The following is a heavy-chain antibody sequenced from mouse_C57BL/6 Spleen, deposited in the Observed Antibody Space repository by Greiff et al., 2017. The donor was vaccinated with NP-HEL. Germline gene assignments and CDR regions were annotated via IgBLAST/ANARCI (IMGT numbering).Heavy chain of an antibody. V-gene: IGHV7-1*01. CDR2: SRNKANDYTT. CDR3: AREADYAMDY. Sequence: DVHLVESGGGLVQSGRSLRLSCATSGFTFSDFYMEWVRQAPGKGLEWIAASRNKANDYTTEYSAYVKGRFIVSRDTSQSILYLQMNALRAEDPAIYYCAREADYAMDYWGQGTPVTVSS. J-gene: IGHJ4*01. CDR1: GFTFSDFY.